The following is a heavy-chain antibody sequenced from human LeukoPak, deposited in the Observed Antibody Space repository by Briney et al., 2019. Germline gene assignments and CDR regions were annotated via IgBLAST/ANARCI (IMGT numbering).Heavy chain of an antibody. V-gene: IGHV3-21*01. CDR2: ISSSSSYI. D-gene: IGHD2-2*01. Sequence: GGSLRLSCAASGFTFSSYSMNWVRRAPGKGLEWVSSISSSSSYIYYADSVKGRFTISRDNAKNSPYLQMNSLRAEDTAVYYCASDGSTSLYYWGQGTLVTVSS. J-gene: IGHJ4*02. CDR3: ASDGSTSLYY. CDR1: GFTFSSYS.